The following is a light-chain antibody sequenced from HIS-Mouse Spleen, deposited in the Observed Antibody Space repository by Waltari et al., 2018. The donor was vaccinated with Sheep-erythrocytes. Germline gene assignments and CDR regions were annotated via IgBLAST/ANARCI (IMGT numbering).Light chain of an antibody. CDR3: CSYAGSYHHV. V-gene: IGLV2-11*01. Sequence: QSALTQPRSVSGSPGQSVTISCTGTSSDVGGYNYVSWYQQHPGKAPKLMIYDVSKRPSGVPDRFSRSKSGNTASLTISGLQAEDEADYYCCSYAGSYHHVFATGTKVTVL. J-gene: IGLJ1*01. CDR1: SSDVGGYNY. CDR2: DVS.